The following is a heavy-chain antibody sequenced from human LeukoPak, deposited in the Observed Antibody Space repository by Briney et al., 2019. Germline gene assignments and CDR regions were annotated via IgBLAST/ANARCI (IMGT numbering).Heavy chain of an antibody. D-gene: IGHD3-9*01. CDR2: ISSSSSYI. J-gene: IGHJ6*03. CDR3: AKEGGFGFFDWLITRYYMDV. Sequence: GGSLRLSCAASGFTFSSYSMNWVRQAPGKGLGWVSSISSSSSYIYYADSVKGRFTISRDNAKNSLYLQMNSLRAEDTAVYYCAKEGGFGFFDWLITRYYMDVWGKGTTVTISS. CDR1: GFTFSSYS. V-gene: IGHV3-21*04.